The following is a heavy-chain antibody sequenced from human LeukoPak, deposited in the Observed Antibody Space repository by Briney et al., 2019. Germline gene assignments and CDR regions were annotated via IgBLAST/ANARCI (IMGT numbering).Heavy chain of an antibody. D-gene: IGHD3-10*01. V-gene: IGHV3-7*01. CDR3: KMARGGSTGES. Sequence: GGSLRLSCVASGFTFSTYWMRWVRQAPGKGLESVANIKHDGGESYYVDSVKGRFSISRDNAKNSLFLQMNSLRVEDTAVYYCKMARGGSTGESWGQGTLATHSS. CDR1: GFTFSTYW. J-gene: IGHJ5*02. CDR2: IKHDGGES.